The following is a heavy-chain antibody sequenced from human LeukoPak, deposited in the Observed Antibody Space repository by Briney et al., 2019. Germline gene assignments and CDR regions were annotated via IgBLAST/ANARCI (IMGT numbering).Heavy chain of an antibody. Sequence: PSETLSLTCTVSGGSISSYYWSWIRQPPGKGLEWIGYIYYSGSTNYNPSLKSRFTISVDTSKNQFSLKLSSVTAADTAVYYCARVHQFWSGSFFDYWGQGTLVTVSS. CDR3: ARVHQFWSGSFFDY. D-gene: IGHD3-3*01. J-gene: IGHJ4*02. CDR2: IYYSGST. CDR1: GGSISSYY. V-gene: IGHV4-59*12.